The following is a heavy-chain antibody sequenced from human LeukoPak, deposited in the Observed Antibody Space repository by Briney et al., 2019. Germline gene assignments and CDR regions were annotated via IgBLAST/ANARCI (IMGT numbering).Heavy chain of an antibody. V-gene: IGHV4-61*02. D-gene: IGHD3-3*01. CDR2: IYTSGST. Sequence: PSETLSLTCTVSGGSISSGSYYWSWIRQPAGKGLEWIGRIYTSGSTNYNPSLKSRVTISVDTSKNQFSLKLSSVTAADTAVYYCARAPPVPTIFGVVIDYWGQGTLVTVSS. CDR1: GGSISSGSYY. CDR3: ARAPPVPTIFGVVIDY. J-gene: IGHJ4*02.